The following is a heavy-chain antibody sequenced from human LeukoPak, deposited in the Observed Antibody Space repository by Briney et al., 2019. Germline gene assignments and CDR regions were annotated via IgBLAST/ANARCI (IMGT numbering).Heavy chain of an antibody. J-gene: IGHJ4*02. CDR2: ISYDGSKK. V-gene: IGHV3-30-3*01. CDR1: GFTFSSYA. D-gene: IGHD6-19*01. Sequence: GRSLRLSCAASGFTFSSYAMHWVRQAPGKERECVVVISYDGSKKFYGHSVKGRITVSRDNTNKTLYLKMNSRRDENAALYYCARDSGSGWYFDYWGQGTLVTVSS. CDR3: ARDSGSGWYFDY.